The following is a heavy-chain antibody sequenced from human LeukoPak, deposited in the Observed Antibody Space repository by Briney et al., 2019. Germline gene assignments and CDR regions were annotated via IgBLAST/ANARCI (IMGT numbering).Heavy chain of an antibody. V-gene: IGHV1-69*05. D-gene: IGHD3-3*02. CDR2: IIPILRTA. CDR1: GGTFNTFA. CDR3: AKERSDAVLEWLHPWFDP. J-gene: IGHJ5*02. Sequence: SVKVSCKASGGTFNTFAISWVRQAPGRGLEWMGGIIPILRTANYAQKLRGRVTITTDESTSTAYMELSGLKSGDTAVYYCAKERSDAVLEWLHPWFDPWGQGTLVIVSS.